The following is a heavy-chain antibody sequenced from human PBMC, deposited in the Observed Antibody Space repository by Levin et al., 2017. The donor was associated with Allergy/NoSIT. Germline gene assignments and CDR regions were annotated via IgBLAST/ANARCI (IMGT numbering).Heavy chain of an antibody. D-gene: IGHD6-19*01. CDR2: ISSSSTYI. Sequence: RGESLKISCAASGFTFSSYSMSWVRQAPGKGLEWVSSISSSSTYIYYADSVKGRFTISRDNAKNSLYLQMNSLRAEDTAVYYCAREYSSGYLYFDLWGRGTLVTVSS. V-gene: IGHV3-21*04. J-gene: IGHJ2*01. CDR3: AREYSSGYLYFDL. CDR1: GFTFSSYS.